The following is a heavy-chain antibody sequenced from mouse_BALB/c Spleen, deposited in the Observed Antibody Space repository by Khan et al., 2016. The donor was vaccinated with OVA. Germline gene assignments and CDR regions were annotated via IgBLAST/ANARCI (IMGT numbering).Heavy chain of an antibody. CDR2: ISSGGST. CDR3: AREAYRYDEYYFDY. Sequence: EVELVESGGDLVKPGGSLKLSCAASGFTFSSYVMSWVRQTPEKRLEWVASISSGGSTYYPDSVKGRFTISYDNARNILYLQMSSLRSEDTAMYYCAREAYRYDEYYFDYWGQGTTRTVSS. D-gene: IGHD2-14*01. V-gene: IGHV5-6-5*01. J-gene: IGHJ2*01. CDR1: GFTFSSYV.